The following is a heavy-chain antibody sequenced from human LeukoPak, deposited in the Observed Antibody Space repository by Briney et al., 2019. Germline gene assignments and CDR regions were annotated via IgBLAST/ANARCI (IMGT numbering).Heavy chain of an antibody. J-gene: IGHJ4*02. D-gene: IGHD2-21*01. CDR2: INHSGGT. V-gene: IGHV4-34*01. CDR3: ARGPLIAYYFDY. Sequence: SETLSLTCAVYGGSFSGYYWSWNRQPPGKGLEWIGEINHSGGTKYNPSLKSRVTISVDTSKNQFSLKLSSVTAADTAVYYCARGPLIAYYFDYWGQGTLVTVSS. CDR1: GGSFSGYY.